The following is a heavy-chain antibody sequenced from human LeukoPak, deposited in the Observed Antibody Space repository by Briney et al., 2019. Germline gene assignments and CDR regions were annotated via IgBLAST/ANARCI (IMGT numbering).Heavy chain of an antibody. CDR1: GGTFSSYA. CDR2: IIPIFGTA. J-gene: IGHJ3*02. V-gene: IGHV1-69*13. Sequence: SVKVSCKASGGTFSSYAISWVRQAPGQGLEWMGGIIPIFGTANYAQKFQGRVTITADESTSTAYMELSSLRSEDTAVYYCARDRLGYCSGGSCIDAFDIWGQGTMVTVSS. D-gene: IGHD2-15*01. CDR3: ARDRLGYCSGGSCIDAFDI.